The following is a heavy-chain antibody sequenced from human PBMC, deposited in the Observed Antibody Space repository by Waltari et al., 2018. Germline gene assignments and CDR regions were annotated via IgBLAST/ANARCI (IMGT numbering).Heavy chain of an antibody. V-gene: IGHV1-8*02. D-gene: IGHD3-10*01. CDR2: MNPNSGNT. CDR3: ARASKGNMDV. Sequence: QVQLVQSGAEVKKPGASVKVSCKASGYTFTSYDINWVRQATGQGLEWMGWMNPNSGNTGYAPECQGRATMTMNNPIRTAYMELSSQRAEATAVYYCARASKGNMDVRGKGTTDTVSS. CDR1: GYTFTSYD. J-gene: IGHJ6*04.